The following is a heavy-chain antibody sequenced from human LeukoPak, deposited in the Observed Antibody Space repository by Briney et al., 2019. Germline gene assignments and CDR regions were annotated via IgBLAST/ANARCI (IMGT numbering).Heavy chain of an antibody. CDR2: IYYSGST. J-gene: IGHJ4*02. Sequence: SETLSLTCTVSGGSISSYYWSWIRQHPGKGLEWIGYIYYSGSTYYNPSLKSRVTISVDTSKNQFSLKLSSVTAADTAVYYCAGRDGYKYETDYWGQGTLVTVSS. D-gene: IGHD5-24*01. V-gene: IGHV4-59*06. CDR3: AGRDGYKYETDY. CDR1: GGSISSYY.